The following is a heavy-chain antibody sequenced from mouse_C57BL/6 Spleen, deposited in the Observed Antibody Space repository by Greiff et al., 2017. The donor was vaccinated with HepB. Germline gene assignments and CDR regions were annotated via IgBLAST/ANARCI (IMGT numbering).Heavy chain of an antibody. J-gene: IGHJ4*01. V-gene: IGHV5-9*01. CDR3: ARRNYVGYAMDY. CDR1: GFTFSSYT. Sequence: EVQVVESGGGLVKPGGSLKLSCAASGFTFSSYTMSWVRQTPEKRLEWVATISGGGGNTYYPDSVKGRFTISRDNAKNTLYLQMSSLRSEDTALYYCARRNYVGYAMDYWGQGTSVTVSS. CDR2: ISGGGGNT. D-gene: IGHD1-1*01.